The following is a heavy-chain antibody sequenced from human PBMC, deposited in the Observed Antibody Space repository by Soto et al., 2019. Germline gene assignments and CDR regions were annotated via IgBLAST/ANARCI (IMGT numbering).Heavy chain of an antibody. V-gene: IGHV1-2*04. Sequence: GASVKVSCKASGYTFTGYYMHWVRQAPGQGLEWMGWINPNSGGTNYAQKFQGWVTMTRDTSISTAYMELSRLRSDDTAVYYCARGPVVGEIVVVPAAPAMDAFDIWGQGTMVTVSS. CDR1: GYTFTGYY. J-gene: IGHJ3*02. CDR2: INPNSGGT. D-gene: IGHD2-2*01. CDR3: ARGPVVGEIVVVPAAPAMDAFDI.